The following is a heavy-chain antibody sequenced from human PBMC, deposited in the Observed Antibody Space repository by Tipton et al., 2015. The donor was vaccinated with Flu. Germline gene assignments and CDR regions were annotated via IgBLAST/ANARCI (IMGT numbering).Heavy chain of an antibody. V-gene: IGHV4-34*01. CDR2: INHSGST. D-gene: IGHD1-26*01. J-gene: IGHJ1*01. Sequence: TLSLTCAVYGGSFSGYYWSWIRQPPGKGLEWIGEINHSGSTNYNPSLKSRVTKSVDTSKNQFSLKLSSVTAADTAVYYCARYGTYDGSRYFQHWGQGTLVTVSS. CDR3: ARYGTYDGSRYFQH. CDR1: GGSFSGYY.